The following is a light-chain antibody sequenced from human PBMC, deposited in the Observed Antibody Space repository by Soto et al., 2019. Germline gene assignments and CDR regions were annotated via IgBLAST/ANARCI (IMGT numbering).Light chain of an antibody. CDR1: RWNIGSNS. J-gene: IGLJ1*01. Sequence: QAVLAQPPSVILGPGQRVTISWSGGRWNIGSNSVSWYQQLPGTAPKLIIYDDDKRPSAIPDRFSGSKSGTSATLGITGFQTGDEADYYCGSWDSSLSAYVFGTGTKVTVL. CDR2: DDD. CDR3: GSWDSSLSAYV. V-gene: IGLV1-51*01.